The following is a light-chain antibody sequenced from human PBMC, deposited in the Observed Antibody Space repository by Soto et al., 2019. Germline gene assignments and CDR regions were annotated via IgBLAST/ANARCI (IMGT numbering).Light chain of an antibody. Sequence: DIQMTQSPSTLSASVGDRVTITCRASQSISTWLAWYQQKPGKAPKLLIYKASSLRNGVPSRYSGSGSGTEFTLTICSLQPDDFASYYCQQYNGYPHTFGQGIKLEIK. J-gene: IGKJ2*01. CDR1: QSISTW. CDR3: QQYNGYPHT. CDR2: KAS. V-gene: IGKV1-5*03.